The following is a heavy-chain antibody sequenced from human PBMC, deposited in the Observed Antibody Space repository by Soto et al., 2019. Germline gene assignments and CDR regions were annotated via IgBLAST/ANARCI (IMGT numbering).Heavy chain of an antibody. V-gene: IGHV4-34*01. CDR3: ARVLRLGYCSSTSCYGDYYGMDV. Sequence: SETLSLTCAVYGGSFSGYYWSWIRQPPGKGLEWIGEINHSGSTNYNPSLKSRVTISVDTSKNQFSLKLSSVTAADTAVYYCARVLRLGYCSSTSCYGDYYGMDVWGQGTTVTISS. CDR2: INHSGST. J-gene: IGHJ6*02. D-gene: IGHD2-2*01. CDR1: GGSFSGYY.